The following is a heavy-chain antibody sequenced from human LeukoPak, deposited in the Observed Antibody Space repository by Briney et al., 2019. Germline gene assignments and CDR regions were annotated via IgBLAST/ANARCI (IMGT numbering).Heavy chain of an antibody. CDR2: INPNSGGT. Sequence: GASVKVSCKASGYTFTGYYMHWVRQAPGQGLEWMGWINPNSGGTNYAQKFQGRVTMTRDTSISTAYMELSRLRSDDTAVYYCARDKTQPPLDYYYMDVWGKGTTVTVSS. D-gene: IGHD5-18*01. CDR1: GYTFTGYY. J-gene: IGHJ6*03. CDR3: ARDKTQPPLDYYYMDV. V-gene: IGHV1-2*02.